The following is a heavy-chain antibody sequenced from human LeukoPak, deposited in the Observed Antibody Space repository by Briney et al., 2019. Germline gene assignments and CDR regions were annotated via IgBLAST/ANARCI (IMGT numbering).Heavy chain of an antibody. CDR2: IKQDGSEK. D-gene: IGHD3-22*01. Sequence: GGSLRLSCAASGFTFSNYFMGWVRQAPGKGLEWVADIKQDGSEKNYVDSVKGRFTISRDNAKNTLYLQMNSLRAEDTAVYYCARGLPYDSSGYYPFDYWGQGTLVTVSS. J-gene: IGHJ4*02. V-gene: IGHV3-7*01. CDR1: GFTFSNYF. CDR3: ARGLPYDSSGYYPFDY.